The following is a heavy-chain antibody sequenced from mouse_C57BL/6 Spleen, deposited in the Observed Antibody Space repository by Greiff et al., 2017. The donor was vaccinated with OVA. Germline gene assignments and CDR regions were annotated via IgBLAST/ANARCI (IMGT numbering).Heavy chain of an antibody. Sequence: EVQLQQSGPELVKPGASVKISCKASGYTFTDYYMNWVKQSHGQSLEWIGDINPNNGGTSYNQKFKGKATLTVDKSSSTAYMELRSLTSEDSAVYYCAGDFFAYWGQGTLVTVSA. V-gene: IGHV1-26*01. J-gene: IGHJ3*01. CDR1: GYTFTDYY. CDR3: AGDFFAY. D-gene: IGHD3-3*01. CDR2: INPNNGGT.